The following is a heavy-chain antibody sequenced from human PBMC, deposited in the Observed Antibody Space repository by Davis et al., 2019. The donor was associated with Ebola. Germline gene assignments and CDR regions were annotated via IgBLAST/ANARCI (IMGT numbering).Heavy chain of an antibody. V-gene: IGHV3-30*18. Sequence: PGGSLRLSCAASGFTFSSYGMHWVRQAPGKGLEWVAVISYDGSNKYYADSVKGRFTISRDNSKNTLYLQMNSLRAEDTAVYYCAKTLRGSGRSLDAFDIWGQGTMVTVSS. CDR1: GFTFSSYG. CDR3: AKTLRGSGRSLDAFDI. J-gene: IGHJ3*02. CDR2: ISYDGSNK. D-gene: IGHD6-19*01.